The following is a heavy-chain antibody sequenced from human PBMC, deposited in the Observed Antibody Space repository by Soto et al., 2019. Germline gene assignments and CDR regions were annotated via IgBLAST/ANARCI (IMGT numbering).Heavy chain of an antibody. Sequence: PGGSLRLSCEVSGFTFSSYAMSWVRQAPGKGLDWVSVIYSGGSTYYADSVKGRFTISRDNSKDTLYLQMNSLRAEDTAVYYCARDQLYYNDISGRPLNAFDVWGQGTMVTVSS. CDR3: ARDQLYYNDISGRPLNAFDV. CDR1: GFTFSSYA. CDR2: IYSGGST. V-gene: IGHV3-66*01. J-gene: IGHJ3*01. D-gene: IGHD3-22*01.